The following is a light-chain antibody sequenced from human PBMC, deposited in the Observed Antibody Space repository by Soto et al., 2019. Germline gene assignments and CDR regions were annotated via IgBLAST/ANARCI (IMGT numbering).Light chain of an antibody. J-gene: IGKJ3*01. CDR3: QQRSNWPPS. V-gene: IGKV3-11*01. CDR1: QSVASH. Sequence: EMVLTQSPATLSLSPGERGTLSCRASQSVASHLAWYQQKPGQAPRLLIYDASNRATGIPARFSGSGSGTDFTLTISSLEPEDFAVYYCQQRSNWPPSFGPGTKVDIK. CDR2: DAS.